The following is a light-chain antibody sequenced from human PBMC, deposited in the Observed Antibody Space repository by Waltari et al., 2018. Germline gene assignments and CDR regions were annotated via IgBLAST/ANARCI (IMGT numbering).Light chain of an antibody. CDR1: SLRPFY. CDR2: NTD. Sequence: SSELIQAPAVSVALGQTVRITCQGASLRPFYASWYQQKPGQSPVLVLYNTDKRPSGIPDRFSGSNSGNTASLTITGAQAEDEADYYCSSRDSSGNHLVFGGGTNLTVL. CDR3: SSRDSSGNHLV. V-gene: IGLV3-19*01. J-gene: IGLJ2*01.